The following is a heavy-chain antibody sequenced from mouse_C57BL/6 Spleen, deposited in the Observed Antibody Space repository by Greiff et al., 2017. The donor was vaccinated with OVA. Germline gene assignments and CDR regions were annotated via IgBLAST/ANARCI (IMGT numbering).Heavy chain of an antibody. CDR3: ARNWNYDLACFAY. CDR1: GFSLTSYG. J-gene: IGHJ3*01. Sequence: VQLQQSGPGLVQPSQSLSITCTVSGFSLTSYGVHWVRQSPGKGLEWLGVIWSGGSTDYNAAFISRLSISKDNSKSQVFFKMNSLQADDTAIYYCARNWNYDLACFAYWGQGTLVTVSA. CDR2: IWSGGST. V-gene: IGHV2-2*01. D-gene: IGHD2-4*01.